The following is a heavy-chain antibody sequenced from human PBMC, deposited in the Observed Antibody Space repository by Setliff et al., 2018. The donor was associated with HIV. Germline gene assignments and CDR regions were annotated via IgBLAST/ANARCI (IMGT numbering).Heavy chain of an antibody. CDR2: IIPLFGTA. CDR1: GGTFSGHA. Sequence: SVKVSCKAAGGTFSGHAINWVRQAPGQGLEWVGEIIPLFGTAHYAQRFQGRVTITADHSASTAYMELSRLKSADTAVYYCARAPAHEHATGWYSSSNRFDPWGQGTLVTVSS. CDR3: ARAPAHEHATGWYSSSNRFDP. D-gene: IGHD1-26*01. V-gene: IGHV1-69*13. J-gene: IGHJ5*02.